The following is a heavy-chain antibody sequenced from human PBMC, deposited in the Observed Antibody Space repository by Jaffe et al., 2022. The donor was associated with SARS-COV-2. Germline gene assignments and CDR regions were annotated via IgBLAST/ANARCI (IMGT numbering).Heavy chain of an antibody. Sequence: EVQLLDSGGSLVQPGGSLRLSCAASGFTFSSQAMSWVRQAPGMGLEWVSSISGTGATTYYADSVKGRFTISKDHSKNILYLQMNSLRAEDTAIYYCAKAPGGYCSGGTSYLDYWGQGTLVTVSS. V-gene: IGHV3-23*01. CDR3: AKAPGGYCSGGTSYLDY. CDR2: ISGTGATT. CDR1: GFTFSSQA. D-gene: IGHD2-15*01. J-gene: IGHJ4*02.